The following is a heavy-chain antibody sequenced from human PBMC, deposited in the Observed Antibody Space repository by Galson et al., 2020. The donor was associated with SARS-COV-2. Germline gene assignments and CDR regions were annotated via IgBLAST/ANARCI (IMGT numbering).Heavy chain of an antibody. CDR2: IDWDGDK. CDR3: ARGDRVNTAMDFDH. V-gene: IGHV2-70*11. J-gene: IGHJ4*02. CDR1: GFSLTTIGMC. D-gene: IGHD5-18*01. Sequence: SGPTLVKPTQTLTLTCTFSGFSLTTIGMCVSWIRQPPGKALEWLARIDWDGDKYYSTSLKTRLTISKDTSKNQVVLTMTNMDPVDTATYYCARGDRVNTAMDFDHWGQGTLVTVSS.